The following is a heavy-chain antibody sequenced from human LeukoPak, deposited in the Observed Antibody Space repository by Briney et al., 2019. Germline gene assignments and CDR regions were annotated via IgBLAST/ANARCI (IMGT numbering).Heavy chain of an antibody. CDR3: TRGAPQADVFDI. D-gene: IGHD1-26*01. CDR1: GFTFSVTW. Sequence: TGGSLRLSCAASGFTFSVTWMSWVRQAPGRGLEWVGRFKSKVAGGTTDYAAPVAGRFTISRDDSKNMLYLQMNSLKTEDTGVYYCTRGAPQADVFDIWGQGTMVTVSS. J-gene: IGHJ3*02. V-gene: IGHV3-15*01. CDR2: FKSKVAGGTT.